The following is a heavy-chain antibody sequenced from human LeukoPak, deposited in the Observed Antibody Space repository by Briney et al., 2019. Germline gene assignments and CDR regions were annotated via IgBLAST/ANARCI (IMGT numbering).Heavy chain of an antibody. CDR2: IYPTGNT. Sequence: SETLSLTCTVSGASVSTYYWNWVRQPPGKGLEWIAYIYPTGNTKYNPSLESRVSISLDTSKNQFSLKLSSVTAADTAVYCCASSNGFDWSPEYYMDVWGKGTTVIVSS. CDR1: GASVSTYY. V-gene: IGHV4-59*02. J-gene: IGHJ6*03. CDR3: ASSNGFDWSPEYYMDV. D-gene: IGHD3-9*01.